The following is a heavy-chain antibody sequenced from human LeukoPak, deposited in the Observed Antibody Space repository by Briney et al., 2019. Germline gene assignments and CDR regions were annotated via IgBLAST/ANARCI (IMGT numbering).Heavy chain of an antibody. CDR1: GYTFTSYD. Sequence: SVTVSCTSSGYTFTSYDINWVRQATGQGLVWVGCMNPNSGNTSYAQKFQGKINITGNTSTSTANMELNSMRSEDTAVYYCARGPYDFWSGYYLTDSFDYWGQGTLVTVSS. J-gene: IGHJ4*02. CDR2: MNPNSGNT. CDR3: ARGPYDFWSGYYLTDSFDY. V-gene: IGHV1-8*01. D-gene: IGHD3-3*01.